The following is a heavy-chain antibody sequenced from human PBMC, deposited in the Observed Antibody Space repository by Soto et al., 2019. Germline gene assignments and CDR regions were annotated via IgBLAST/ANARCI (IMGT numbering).Heavy chain of an antibody. J-gene: IGHJ4*02. V-gene: IGHV1-3*01. CDR1: GYTFTSYA. CDR3: ASLFASTYSPRPFDF. CDR2: INAGNGNT. Sequence: ASVKVSCKASGYTFTSYAMHWVRQAPGQRVEWMGWINAGNGNTKYSQKFQGRVTITRDTSASTAYMELNSLSAEDTAVYYCASLFASTYSPRPFDFWGQGTQVTVSS. D-gene: IGHD2-15*01.